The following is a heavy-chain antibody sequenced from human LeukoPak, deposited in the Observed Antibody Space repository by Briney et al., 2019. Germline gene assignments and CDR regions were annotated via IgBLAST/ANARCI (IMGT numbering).Heavy chain of an antibody. J-gene: IGHJ4*02. CDR3: ARAPRWELLLDY. V-gene: IGHV3-21*01. Sequence: GGSLRLSCAASGFTFSSYSMNWVRQAPGKGLEWVSSISSSSSYIYYADSVKGRFTISRDNAKNSLCLQMNSLRAEDTAVYYCARAPRWELLLDYWGQGTLVTVSS. D-gene: IGHD1-26*01. CDR2: ISSSSSYI. CDR1: GFTFSSYS.